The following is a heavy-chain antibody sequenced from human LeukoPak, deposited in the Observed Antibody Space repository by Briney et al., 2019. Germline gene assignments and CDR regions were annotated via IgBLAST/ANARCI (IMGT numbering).Heavy chain of an antibody. CDR1: VFSFSSYA. V-gene: IGHV3-23*01. CDR3: AKVKWKLIGYFDY. D-gene: IGHD1-20*01. J-gene: IGHJ4*02. Sequence: GGCVRLSCAASVFSFSSYAISWVRHAPWKGREWVSVLTGDGGTYYADSVKGRFTNSRDDSKNTLFLQMNSLRAEDTAVYFCAKVKWKLIGYFDYWGQGTLVTVSS. CDR2: LTGDGGT.